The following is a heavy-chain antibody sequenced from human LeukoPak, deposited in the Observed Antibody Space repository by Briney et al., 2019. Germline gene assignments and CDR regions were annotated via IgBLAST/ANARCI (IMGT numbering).Heavy chain of an antibody. D-gene: IGHD5-18*01. V-gene: IGHV3-23*01. J-gene: IGHJ6*02. CDR1: GFTFSSYA. CDR2: ISGSGGST. CDR3: AREQIQLWSDGTRNYYYYYGMDV. Sequence: GGSLRLSCAASGFTFSSYAMSWVRQAPGKGLEWVPAISGSGGSTYYADSVKGRFTISRDNSKNTLYLQMNSLRAEDTAVYYCAREQIQLWSDGTRNYYYYYGMDVWGQGTTVTVSS.